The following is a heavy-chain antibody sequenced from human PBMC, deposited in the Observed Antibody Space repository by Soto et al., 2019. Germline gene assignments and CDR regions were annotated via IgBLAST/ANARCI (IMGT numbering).Heavy chain of an antibody. CDR2: ISHSGST. J-gene: IGHJ4*02. CDR3: ARGLGGRSDF. V-gene: IGHV4-34*01. CDR1: GESFSAYH. Sequence: SETLSLTCAVYGESFSAYHWSWIRQPPGKGLEWIGEISHSGSTNYNPSLKSRVTISVDTSKNQFSLKLRFLTAADTAVYYCARGLGGRSDFWGQGNLVTVSS.